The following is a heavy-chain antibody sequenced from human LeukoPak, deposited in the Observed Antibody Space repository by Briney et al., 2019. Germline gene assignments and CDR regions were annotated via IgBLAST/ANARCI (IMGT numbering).Heavy chain of an antibody. V-gene: IGHV3-23*05. Sequence: GGSLRLSCAASGFTFSNAWMSWVRLSAGKGLEWVSAITDNGNTTYYADSVQGRFTISRDNSKNTLYLQMNSLGVEDTAVYYCATLRLSDHFDYWGQGTLVTVSS. CDR3: ATLRLSDHFDY. D-gene: IGHD2-15*01. CDR1: GFTFSNAW. J-gene: IGHJ4*02. CDR2: ITDNGNTT.